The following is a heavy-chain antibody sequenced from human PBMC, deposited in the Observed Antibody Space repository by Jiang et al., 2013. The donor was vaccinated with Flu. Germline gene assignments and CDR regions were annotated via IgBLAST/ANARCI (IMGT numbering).Heavy chain of an antibody. J-gene: IGHJ3*02. CDR2: IYTSGST. CDR3: ARVRLGNSAFDI. CDR1: GGSISSGSYY. D-gene: IGHD7-27*01. V-gene: IGHV4-61*02. Sequence: GLVKPSQTLSLTCTVSGGSISSGSYYWSWIRQPAGKGLEWIGRIYTSGSTNYNPSLKSRVTISVDTSKNQFSLKLSSVTAADTAVYYCARVRLGNSAFDIWGQGTMVTVSS.